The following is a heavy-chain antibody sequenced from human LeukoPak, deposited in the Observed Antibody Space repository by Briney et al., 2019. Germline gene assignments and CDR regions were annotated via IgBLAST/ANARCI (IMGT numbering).Heavy chain of an antibody. CDR1: GYTLTELS. CDR2: FDPEDGET. CDR3: ATVARITIFGVVIINYFDY. V-gene: IGHV1-24*01. Sequence: GASAKVSCKVSGYTLTELSMHWVRQAPGKGLEWMGGFDPEDGETIYAQKFQGRVTMTEDTSTDTAYMELSSLRSEDTAVYYCATVARITIFGVVIINYFDYWGQGTLVTVSS. D-gene: IGHD3-3*01. J-gene: IGHJ4*02.